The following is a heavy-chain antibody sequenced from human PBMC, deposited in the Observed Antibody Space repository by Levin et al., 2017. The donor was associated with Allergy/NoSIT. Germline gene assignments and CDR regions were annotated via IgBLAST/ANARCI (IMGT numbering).Heavy chain of an antibody. CDR2: ISTNAGKP. Sequence: ASVKVSCRASGYIFTTYAMNWVRQAPGQGLEWMGWISTNAGKPTYAQGFAGRIVFSLDTSVSTAYLQISSLKAEDTAVYYYARRYCSSSSCSPGDYWGQGTLVTVSS. J-gene: IGHJ4*02. D-gene: IGHD2-2*01. V-gene: IGHV7-4-1*02. CDR3: ARRYCSSSSCSPGDY. CDR1: GYIFTTYA.